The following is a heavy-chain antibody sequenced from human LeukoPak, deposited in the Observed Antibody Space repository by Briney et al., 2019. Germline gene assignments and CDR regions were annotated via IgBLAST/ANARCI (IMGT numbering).Heavy chain of an antibody. Sequence: GGSLRLSCAASGFTFSTYSMNWVRQAPGKGLEWVSYIGRSSSPIYYADSVKGRFTISRDNAKNSLYLQMNGLRAEDTAVYYCARGPSSQFRTDYWGQGTLVTVSS. CDR2: IGRSSSPI. D-gene: IGHD2-2*01. CDR1: GFTFSTYS. CDR3: ARGPSSQFRTDY. V-gene: IGHV3-48*01. J-gene: IGHJ4*02.